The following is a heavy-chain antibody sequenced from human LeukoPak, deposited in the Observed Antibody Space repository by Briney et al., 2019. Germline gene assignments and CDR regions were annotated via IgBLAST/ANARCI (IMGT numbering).Heavy chain of an antibody. D-gene: IGHD2-2*03. Sequence: ASVKVSCKASGYTFTGYGISWVRQAPGQGLEWMGWISAYNGNTNYAQKLQGRVTMTTDTSTSTAYMELRSLRSDDTAVYYCASGHCSSTSCYLYYYMDVWGKGTTVTVSS. J-gene: IGHJ6*03. V-gene: IGHV1-18*01. CDR1: GYTFTGYG. CDR3: ASGHCSSTSCYLYYYMDV. CDR2: ISAYNGNT.